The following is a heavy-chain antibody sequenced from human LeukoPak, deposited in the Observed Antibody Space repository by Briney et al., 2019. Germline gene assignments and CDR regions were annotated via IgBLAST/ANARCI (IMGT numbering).Heavy chain of an antibody. CDR2: IYYSGST. V-gene: IGHV4-39*01. D-gene: IGHD3-10*01. Sequence: SETLSLTCTVSGGSISSSSYYWGWIRQPPGKGLEWIGSIYYSGSTYYNPSLKSRVTISVDTSKNQSSLKLSSVTAADTAVYYCTTNGSGSYFSNYYYYGMDVWGQGTTVTVSS. CDR1: GGSISSSSYY. CDR3: TTNGSGSYFSNYYYYGMDV. J-gene: IGHJ6*02.